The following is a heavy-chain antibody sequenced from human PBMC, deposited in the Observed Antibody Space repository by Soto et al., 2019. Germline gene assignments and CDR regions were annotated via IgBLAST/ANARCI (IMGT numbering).Heavy chain of an antibody. CDR2: IYYSGST. CDR3: ARGLTYNWFDP. J-gene: IGHJ5*02. CDR1: GGSVSSGSYY. Sequence: SETLSLTCTVSGGSVSSGSYYWSWIRQPPGKGLEWIGYIYYSGSTNYNPSLKSRVTISVDTSKNQFSLKLSSVTAADTAVYYCARGLTYNWFDPWGQGTLVTVS. D-gene: IGHD2-21*02. V-gene: IGHV4-61*01.